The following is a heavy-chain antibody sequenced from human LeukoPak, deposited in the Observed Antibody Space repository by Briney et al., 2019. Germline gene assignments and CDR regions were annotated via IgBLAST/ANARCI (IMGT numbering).Heavy chain of an antibody. CDR3: AADHGDDSSGYSVDY. V-gene: IGHV1-58*01. CDR1: GFTFTSSA. D-gene: IGHD3-22*01. CDR2: IVVGSGNT. Sequence: SVKVSCKASGFTFTSSAVQWVRQARGQRLEWIGWIVVGSGNTNHAQKFQERVTITRDMSTSTAYMELSSLRSEDTAVYYCAADHGDDSSGYSVDYWGQGTLVTVSS. J-gene: IGHJ4*02.